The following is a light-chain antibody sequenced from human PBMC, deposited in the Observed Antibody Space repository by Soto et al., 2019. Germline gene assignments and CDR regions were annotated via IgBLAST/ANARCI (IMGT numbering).Light chain of an antibody. Sequence: DIQMTQSPSTLSASVGDRVTITCRASQSISSWLAWYQQKPGKAPKVLIYKASSLARGVPSRFSGSGSGTEFTLTISSLQPDDFASYYCQHYYTDSALAFGPGTKVDFK. CDR1: QSISSW. V-gene: IGKV1-5*03. J-gene: IGKJ3*01. CDR3: QHYYTDSALA. CDR2: KAS.